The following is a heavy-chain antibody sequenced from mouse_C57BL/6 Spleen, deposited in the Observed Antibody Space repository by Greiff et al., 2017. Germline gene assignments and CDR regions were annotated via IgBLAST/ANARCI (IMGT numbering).Heavy chain of an antibody. CDR3: ARMITTNFDV. Sequence: QVQLQQPGAELVKPGASVKLSCKASGYTFTSYWMQWVKQRPGQGLEWIGEIDPSDSYTNYNQKFKGKATLTVDTSSSTAYMQLSSLTSEDSAVSYCARMITTNFDVWGTGTTVTVSS. D-gene: IGHD2-4*01. J-gene: IGHJ1*03. CDR2: IDPSDSYT. V-gene: IGHV1-50*01. CDR1: GYTFTSYW.